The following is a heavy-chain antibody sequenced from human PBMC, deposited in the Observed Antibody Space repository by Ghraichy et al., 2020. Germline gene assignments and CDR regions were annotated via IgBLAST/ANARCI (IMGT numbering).Heavy chain of an antibody. Sequence: SLNISCEVSGFTFSSYGMHWVRQAPGKGLEWVGIIWSDGSVKYYGDAVRGRFAISRDNSKNTMDLQMRSLGAEATAVYYCARQRYDKSGYFHLPDHWGQGTLVTVST. CDR2: IWSDGSVK. CDR1: GFTFSSYG. CDR3: ARQRYDKSGYFHLPDH. J-gene: IGHJ4*02. D-gene: IGHD3-22*01. V-gene: IGHV3-33*01.